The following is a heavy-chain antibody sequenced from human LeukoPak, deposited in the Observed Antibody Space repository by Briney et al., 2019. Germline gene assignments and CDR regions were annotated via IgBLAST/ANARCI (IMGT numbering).Heavy chain of an antibody. Sequence: GGSVRLSCAASGFTFSTFWMTWVRQAPGKGLEWVAAIKQDGSEKFYVDSVKGRFTISRDNAKNSLYLQMNSLRADDTGVYYCARDPPRRYDFWGQGTLVTVSS. CDR2: IKQDGSEK. V-gene: IGHV3-7*01. CDR1: GFTFSTFW. CDR3: ARDPPRRYDF. J-gene: IGHJ4*02.